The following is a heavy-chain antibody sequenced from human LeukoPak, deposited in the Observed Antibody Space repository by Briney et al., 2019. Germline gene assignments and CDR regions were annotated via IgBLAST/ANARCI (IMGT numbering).Heavy chain of an antibody. CDR2: IYYSGST. D-gene: IGHD5-18*01. CDR1: GASISSSSYY. V-gene: IGHV4-39*01. J-gene: IGHJ4*02. Sequence: PSETLSLTCSVSGASISSSSYYWGWLRQPPGKGLEWLGSIYYSGSTYYNPSLKSRVTISVDTSKNQFSLKLSSVTAADTAVYYCARRAGDTAMVTLYYFDYWGQGTLVTVSS. CDR3: ARRAGDTAMVTLYYFDY.